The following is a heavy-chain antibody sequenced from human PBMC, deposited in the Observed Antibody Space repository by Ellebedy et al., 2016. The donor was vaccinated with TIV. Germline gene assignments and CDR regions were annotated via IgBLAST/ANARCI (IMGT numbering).Heavy chain of an antibody. Sequence: GGSLRLSXAASGFTFSGSAMHWVRQASGKGLEWVGRIRSKANSYATAYAASVKGRFTISRDDSKNTAYLQMNSLKTEDTAVYYCGITMVRGGYGMDVWGQGTTVTVSS. CDR1: GFTFSGSA. J-gene: IGHJ6*02. CDR3: GITMVRGGYGMDV. D-gene: IGHD3-10*01. CDR2: IRSKANSYAT. V-gene: IGHV3-73*01.